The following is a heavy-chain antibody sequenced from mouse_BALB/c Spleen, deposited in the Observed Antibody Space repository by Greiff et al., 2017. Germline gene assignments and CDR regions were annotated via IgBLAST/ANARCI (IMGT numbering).Heavy chain of an antibody. CDR2: IRNKANGYTT. D-gene: IGHD2-3*01. V-gene: IGHV7-3*02. CDR1: GFTFTDYY. CDR3: AREGDGYYDWFAY. J-gene: IGHJ3*01. Sequence: EVQLVESGGGLVQPGGSLRLSCATSGFTFTDYYMSWVRQPPGKALEWLGFIRNKANGYTTEYSASVKGRFTISRDNSQSILYLQMNTLRAEDSATYYCAREGDGYYDWFAYWGQGTLVTVSA.